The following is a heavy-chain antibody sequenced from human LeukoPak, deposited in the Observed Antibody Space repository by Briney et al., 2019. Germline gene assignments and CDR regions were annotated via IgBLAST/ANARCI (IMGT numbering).Heavy chain of an antibody. CDR1: GFTFSSYA. V-gene: IGHV3-30-3*01. J-gene: IGHJ4*02. CDR3: ARDPYYYDSSGYYDY. CDR2: ISYDGSNK. Sequence: SGGSLRLSCAASGFTFSSYAMHWVRQAPGKGLEWVAVISYDGSNKYYADSVKGRFTISRDNSKNTLYLQMNSLRAEDTVVYYCARDPYYYDSSGYYDYWGQGTLVTVSS. D-gene: IGHD3-22*01.